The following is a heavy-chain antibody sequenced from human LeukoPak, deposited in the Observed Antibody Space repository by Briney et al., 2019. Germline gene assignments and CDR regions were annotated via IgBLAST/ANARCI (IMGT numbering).Heavy chain of an antibody. J-gene: IGHJ4*02. CDR2: IKQDGSEK. CDR1: GFTFSTYW. D-gene: IGHD6-19*01. Sequence: GGSLRLSCAASGFTFSTYWMSWVRQAPGKGLEWVANIKQDGSEKYYVDSVKGRFTTSRDNAKSSLYLQMNSLRAEDTAIYYCARVSSGWFPLFHYWGQGTLVTVSS. CDR3: ARVSSGWFPLFHY. V-gene: IGHV3-7*03.